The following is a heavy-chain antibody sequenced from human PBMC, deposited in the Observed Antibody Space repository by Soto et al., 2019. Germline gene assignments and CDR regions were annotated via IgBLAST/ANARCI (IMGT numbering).Heavy chain of an antibody. D-gene: IGHD3-22*01. CDR1: GGTFSRYT. J-gene: IGHJ4*02. CDR2: ITPMFGTP. V-gene: IGHV1-69*13. Sequence: SVRVSCKASGGTFSRYTITWVRQAPGQGLEWMGGITPMFGTPNYAQKFQGRVTITADESTSTAYMELSSLRSEDTAMYYCARDGTLYDSSAYYYLYWGQGTLVTVSS. CDR3: ARDGTLYDSSAYYYLY.